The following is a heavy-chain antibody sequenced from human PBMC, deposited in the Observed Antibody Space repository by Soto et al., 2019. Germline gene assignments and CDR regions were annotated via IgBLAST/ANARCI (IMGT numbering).Heavy chain of an antibody. D-gene: IGHD3-22*01. CDR1: GGTFSRYT. J-gene: IGHJ4*02. CDR2: ITPMFGTP. V-gene: IGHV1-69*13. Sequence: SVRVSCKASGGTFSRYTITWVRQAPGQGLEWMGGITPMFGTPNYAQKFQGRVTITADESTSTAYMELSSLRSEDTAMYYCARDGTLYDSSAYYYLYWGQGTLVTVSS. CDR3: ARDGTLYDSSAYYYLY.